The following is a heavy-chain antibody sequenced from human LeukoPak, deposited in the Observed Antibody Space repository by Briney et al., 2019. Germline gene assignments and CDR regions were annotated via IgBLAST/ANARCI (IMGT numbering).Heavy chain of an antibody. J-gene: IGHJ5*02. CDR2: INHSGST. D-gene: IGHD5-18*01. Sequence: PSETLSLTCAVYGGSFSGYYWSWIRQPPGKGLEWIGEINHSGSTNYNPSLKSRVTISVDTSKNQFSLKLSSVTAADTAVYYCARAVPPSWIQLWFATNWFDPWGQGTLVTVSS. CDR1: GGSFSGYY. CDR3: ARAVPPSWIQLWFATNWFDP. V-gene: IGHV4-34*01.